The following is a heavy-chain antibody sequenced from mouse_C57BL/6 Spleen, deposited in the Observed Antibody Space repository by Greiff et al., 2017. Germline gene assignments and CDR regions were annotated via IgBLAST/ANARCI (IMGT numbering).Heavy chain of an antibody. CDR2: IYPGDGDT. D-gene: IGHD2-3*01. J-gene: IGHJ2*01. CDR1: GYAFSSYW. V-gene: IGHV1-80*01. Sequence: QVQLQQSGAELVKPGASVKISCKASGYAFSSYWMNWVKQRPGKGLEWIGQIYPGDGDTNYNGKFKGKATLTADKSSSTAYMQLSSLTSEDSAVYFCARGTYDGYYYFDYWGQGTTLTVSS. CDR3: ARGTYDGYYYFDY.